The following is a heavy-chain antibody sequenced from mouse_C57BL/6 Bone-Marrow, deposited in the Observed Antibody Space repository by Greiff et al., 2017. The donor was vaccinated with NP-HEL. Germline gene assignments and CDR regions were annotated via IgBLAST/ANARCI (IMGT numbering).Heavy chain of an antibody. V-gene: IGHV1-69*01. Sequence: VQLQQPGAELVMPGASVKLSCKASGYTFTSYWMHWVKQRPGQGLEWIGEIDPSDSYTNYNQKFKGKSTLTVDESSSTAYMQLSSLTSEDSAVYYCAREDYWGQGTTLTVSS. CDR3: AREDY. CDR2: IDPSDSYT. J-gene: IGHJ2*01. CDR1: GYTFTSYW.